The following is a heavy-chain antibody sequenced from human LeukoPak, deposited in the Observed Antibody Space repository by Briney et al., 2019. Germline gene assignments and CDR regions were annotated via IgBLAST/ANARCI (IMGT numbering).Heavy chain of an antibody. CDR2: INHSGST. D-gene: IGHD3-3*01. V-gene: IGHV4-34*01. CDR1: GGSFSGYY. Sequence: SETLSLTCAVYGGSFSGYYWSWIRQPPGKGLEWIGEINHSGSTNYNPSLKSRVTISVDTSKNQFSLKLSSVTAADTAVYYCARGAQLRFLEWLLGEYFDYWGQGTLVTVSS. J-gene: IGHJ4*02. CDR3: ARGAQLRFLEWLLGEYFDY.